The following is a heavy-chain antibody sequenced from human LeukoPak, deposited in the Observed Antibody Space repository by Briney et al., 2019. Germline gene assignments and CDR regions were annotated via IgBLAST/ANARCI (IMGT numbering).Heavy chain of an antibody. V-gene: IGHV1-2*02. CDR1: GYTFTGYY. D-gene: IGHD1-26*01. CDR3: ARVGIRGSFYYYYYMDV. J-gene: IGHJ6*03. CDR2: INPNSGGT. Sequence: ASVKVSCKASGYTFTGYYMHWVRQAPGQGLEWMGWINPNSGGTNYAQKFQGRVTMTRDTSISTAYMELSRLRSDDAAVYYCARVGIRGSFYYYYYMDVWGKGTTVTISS.